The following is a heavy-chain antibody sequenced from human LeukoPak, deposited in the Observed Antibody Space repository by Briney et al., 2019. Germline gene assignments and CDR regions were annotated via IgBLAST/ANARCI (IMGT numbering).Heavy chain of an antibody. CDR1: GLTFRSYA. Sequence: PGGSLRFSCAASGLTFRSYAMSWVRQPPGKGLGWVSAISGSGGSTYYADSVKGRFTISRDNSKNTLYLQMNSLRAEDTAVYYCAKGYSGYEVDAFDIWGQGTMVTVSS. D-gene: IGHD5-12*01. CDR3: AKGYSGYEVDAFDI. J-gene: IGHJ3*02. V-gene: IGHV3-23*01. CDR2: ISGSGGST.